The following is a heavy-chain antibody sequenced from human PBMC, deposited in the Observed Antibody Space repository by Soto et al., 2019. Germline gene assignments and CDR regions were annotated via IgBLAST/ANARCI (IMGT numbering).Heavy chain of an antibody. CDR3: AKDHSAAYGVLDY. D-gene: IGHD3-3*01. J-gene: IGHJ4*02. Sequence: PGGSLRLSCAASGLTFSTYAMTWVRKAPGKGLEWVSAISSAGNTYYADSVKGRFTISRDNSKNTLHLQMNSLRVEDTAVYYCAKDHSAAYGVLDYWGQGTQVTVSS. V-gene: IGHV3-23*01. CDR1: GLTFSTYA. CDR2: ISSAGNT.